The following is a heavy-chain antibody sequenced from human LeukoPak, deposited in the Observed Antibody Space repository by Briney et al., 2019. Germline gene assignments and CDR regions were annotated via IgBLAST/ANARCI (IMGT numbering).Heavy chain of an antibody. D-gene: IGHD2-21*02. V-gene: IGHV1-69*04. CDR1: GGTFSSYA. CDR2: IIPILGIA. CDR3: AGQVMVVTAHPRYNWFDP. J-gene: IGHJ5*02. Sequence: SVKVSCKASGGTFSSYAISWVRQAPGQGLEWMGRIIPILGIANYAQKFQGRVTITADKSTSTAYMELSSLRSEDTAVYYCAGQVMVVTAHPRYNWFDPWGQGTLVTVSS.